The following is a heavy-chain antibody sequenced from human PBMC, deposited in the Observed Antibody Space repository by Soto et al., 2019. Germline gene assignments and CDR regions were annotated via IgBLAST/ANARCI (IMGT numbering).Heavy chain of an antibody. CDR3: ARATVTTVVYFDY. Sequence: GGSLRLSCAASGFTFSSYWMSWVRQAPGKGLEWVANIKQDGSEKYYVDSVKGRFTISRDNAKNSLYLQMNSLRAEDTAVYYCARATVTTVVYFDYWGQGTLVTVSS. CDR2: IKQDGSEK. CDR1: GFTFSSYW. V-gene: IGHV3-7*01. D-gene: IGHD4-4*01. J-gene: IGHJ4*02.